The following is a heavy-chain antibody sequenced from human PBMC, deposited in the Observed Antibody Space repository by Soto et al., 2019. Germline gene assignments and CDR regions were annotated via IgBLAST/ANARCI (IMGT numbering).Heavy chain of an antibody. D-gene: IGHD2-15*01. V-gene: IGHV4-30-4*01. CDR3: ARYCSGGSCYPFDY. Sequence: SSETLSLTCTVSGGSISSGDSYWSWIRQPPGKGLEWIGYIYYSGSTYYNPSLKSRVTISVDTSKNQFSLKLSSVTAADTAVYYCARYCSGGSCYPFDYWGQGTLVTVSS. CDR1: GGSISSGDSY. CDR2: IYYSGST. J-gene: IGHJ4*02.